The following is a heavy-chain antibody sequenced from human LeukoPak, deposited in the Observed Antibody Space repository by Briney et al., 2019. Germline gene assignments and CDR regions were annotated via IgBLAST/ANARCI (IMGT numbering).Heavy chain of an antibody. Sequence: SETLSLTCTVSGGSISSYYWSWIRQPPGKGLEWIGYIYYSGSTNYNPSLKSRVTISVDTSKNQFSLKLSSVTAADTAVYYCARDVRYCSSTSCYTDAFDIWGQGTMVTVSS. CDR3: ARDVRYCSSTSCYTDAFDI. V-gene: IGHV4-59*01. J-gene: IGHJ3*02. D-gene: IGHD2-2*02. CDR2: IYYSGST. CDR1: GGSISSYY.